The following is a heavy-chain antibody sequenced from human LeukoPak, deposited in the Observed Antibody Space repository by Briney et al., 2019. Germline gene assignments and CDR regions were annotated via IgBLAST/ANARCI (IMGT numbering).Heavy chain of an antibody. CDR2: ISHSGST. Sequence: SETLSLTCAVYGGSFSDYFWSWIRQPPGKGLEWIGEISHSGSTTYNPSLRSRDTISGDTSKKQFSLKLSSVTAADTAVYYCVTYYYGSSAPKRNYWGQGILVTVSS. D-gene: IGHD3-22*01. J-gene: IGHJ4*02. CDR1: GGSFSDYF. V-gene: IGHV4-34*01. CDR3: VTYYYGSSAPKRNY.